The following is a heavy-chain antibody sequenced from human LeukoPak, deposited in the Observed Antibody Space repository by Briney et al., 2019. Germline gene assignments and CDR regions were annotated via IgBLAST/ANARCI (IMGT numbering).Heavy chain of an antibody. Sequence: KPWETLSLTCAVYGGSFSGYYWSWIRQPPGKGLEWIGEINHSGSTNYNPSLKSRVTISVDTSKNQFSLKLSSVTAADTAVYYCARLVFDYRGQGTLVSVSS. V-gene: IGHV4-34*01. CDR3: ARLVFDY. CDR1: GGSFSGYY. J-gene: IGHJ4*02. D-gene: IGHD2-8*02. CDR2: INHSGST.